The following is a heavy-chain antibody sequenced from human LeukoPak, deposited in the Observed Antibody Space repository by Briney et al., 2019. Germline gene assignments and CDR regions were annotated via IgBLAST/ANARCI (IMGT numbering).Heavy chain of an antibody. CDR1: GGSISSYY. Sequence: SETLSLTCTVSGGSISSYYWSWIRQPPGKGLEWIGYIYYSGSTNYNPSLKSRVTISVDTSKNQFSLKLSSAAAADTAVYYCARTTEGGYTYDYFYYYYMDVWGKGTTVTISS. CDR3: ARTTEGGYTYDYFYYYYMDV. D-gene: IGHD5-18*01. CDR2: IYYSGST. V-gene: IGHV4-59*01. J-gene: IGHJ6*03.